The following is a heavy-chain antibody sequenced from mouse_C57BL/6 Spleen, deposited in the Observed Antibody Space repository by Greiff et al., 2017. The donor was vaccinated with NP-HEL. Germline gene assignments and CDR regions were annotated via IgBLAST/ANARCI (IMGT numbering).Heavy chain of an antibody. CDR3: ARLGMDYYDYEGYFDY. V-gene: IGHV1-18*01. CDR2: INPNNGGT. D-gene: IGHD2-4*01. J-gene: IGHJ2*01. CDR1: GYTFTDYN. Sequence: VQLKQSGPELVKPGASVKIPCKASGYTFTDYNMDWVKQSHGKSLEWIGDINPNNGGTIYNQKFKGKATLTVDKSSSTAYMALRSLTSEDTAVYYCARLGMDYYDYEGYFDYWGQGTTLTVSS.